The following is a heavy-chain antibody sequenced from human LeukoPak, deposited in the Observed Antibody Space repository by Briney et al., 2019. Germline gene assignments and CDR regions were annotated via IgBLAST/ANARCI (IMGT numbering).Heavy chain of an antibody. CDR3: ARDFSGY. D-gene: IGHD3-10*01. V-gene: IGHV3-66*01. J-gene: IGHJ4*01. Sequence: GGSLRLSCAASGFTFSSYAMSWVRQAPGKGLEWVSVIYSGGSTYYADSVKGRFTISRDISKNTLYPQMNDLRAEDTAVYYCARDFSGYWGQGTLVTVSS. CDR2: IYSGGST. CDR1: GFTFSSYA.